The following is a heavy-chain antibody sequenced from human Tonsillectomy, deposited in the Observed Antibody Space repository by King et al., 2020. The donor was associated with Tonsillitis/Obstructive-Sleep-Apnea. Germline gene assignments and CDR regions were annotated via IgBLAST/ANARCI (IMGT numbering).Heavy chain of an antibody. CDR2: IYYSGST. Sequence: HVQLQESGPGLVKPSETLSLTCTVSGGSISSYYWSWIRQPPGKGLEWIGYIYYSGSTNYNPSLKSRVTISIDTPKNQFSLKLTSVTAADTAVYYCAGTGAIGNWFDPWGQGTLVTVSS. J-gene: IGHJ5*02. D-gene: IGHD2-2*02. CDR1: GGSISSYY. CDR3: AGTGAIGNWFDP. V-gene: IGHV4-59*08.